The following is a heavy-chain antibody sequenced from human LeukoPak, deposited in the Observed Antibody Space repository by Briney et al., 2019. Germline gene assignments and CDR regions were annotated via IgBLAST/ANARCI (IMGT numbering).Heavy chain of an antibody. D-gene: IGHD2-2*01. J-gene: IGHJ6*03. CDR3: AKLGYCTGTSCYDDSYYYMDV. CDR2: IRYDGSNK. CDR1: GFTFSNFG. V-gene: IGHV3-33*06. Sequence: GRSLTLSCVASGFTFSNFGMHWVRQAPGKGLEWVALIRYDGSNKYYADSVKGRFTISRDSSKNTLYLQMNSLRAEDTAVYYCAKLGYCTGTSCYDDSYYYMDVWGKGTPVTVSS.